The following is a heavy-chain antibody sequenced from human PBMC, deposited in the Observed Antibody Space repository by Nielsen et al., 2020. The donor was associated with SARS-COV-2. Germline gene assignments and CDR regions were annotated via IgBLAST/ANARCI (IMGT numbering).Heavy chain of an antibody. Sequence: GESLKISCAASGFTFSSFHMHWVRQAPGKGLVWVSRITNDERGTTYADSVKGRFTISRDNAKKTLYLQMTSLRAEDTAVYYCVRSRYYGPTSYFDYWGQGTLVTVPS. CDR2: ITNDERGT. V-gene: IGHV3-74*01. D-gene: IGHD3-22*01. CDR3: VRSRYYGPTSYFDY. J-gene: IGHJ4*02. CDR1: GFTFSSFH.